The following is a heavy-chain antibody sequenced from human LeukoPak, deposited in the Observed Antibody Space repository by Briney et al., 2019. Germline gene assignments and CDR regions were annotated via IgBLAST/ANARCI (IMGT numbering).Heavy chain of an antibody. D-gene: IGHD2-15*01. CDR2: INPNSGGT. J-gene: IGHJ5*02. CDR1: GYTFTGYY. CDR3: ARAGPELRYCSGGSCYSVWFDP. Sequence: ASVKVSCKASGYTFTGYYMHWVRQAPGQGLEWMGWINPNSGGTNYAQKFQGRVTMTRDTSICTAYMELSRLRSDDTAVYYCARAGPELRYCSGGSCYSVWFDPWGQGTLVTVSS. V-gene: IGHV1-2*02.